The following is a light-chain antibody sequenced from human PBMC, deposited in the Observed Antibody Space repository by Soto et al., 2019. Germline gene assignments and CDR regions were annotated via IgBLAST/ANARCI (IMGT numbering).Light chain of an antibody. V-gene: IGKV3-15*01. CDR2: GAS. Sequence: ETVMTQSPATLSVSPGERATLSCRASQSVNSNLAWYQQKLGQAPRVLIYGASTRATGIPDRFSGSGSGTEFILTISSLQPEDFATYYCQQANSFPLTFGGGTKVEI. CDR1: QSVNSN. CDR3: QQANSFPLT. J-gene: IGKJ4*01.